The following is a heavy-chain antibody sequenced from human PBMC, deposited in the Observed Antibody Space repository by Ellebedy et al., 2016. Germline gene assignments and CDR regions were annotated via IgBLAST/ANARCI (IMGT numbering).Heavy chain of an antibody. CDR3: AKVPDPLCSTSCLYFQH. CDR1: GFTFSSYG. D-gene: IGHD2-2*01. J-gene: IGHJ1*01. Sequence: GESLKISXAASGFTFSSYGMHWVRQAPGKGLEWVSGINWNGGSTGYADSVKGRFTISRDNAKNSLYLQMNSLRAEDTALYYCAKVPDPLCSTSCLYFQHWGQGTLVTVSS. CDR2: INWNGGST. V-gene: IGHV3-20*04.